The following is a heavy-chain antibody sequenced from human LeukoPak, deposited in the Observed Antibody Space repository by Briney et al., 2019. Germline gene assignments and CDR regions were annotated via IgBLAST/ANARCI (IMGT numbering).Heavy chain of an antibody. J-gene: IGHJ4*02. V-gene: IGHV3-15*01. Sequence: PGGSLRLSCAASGSTFANACMSWVRLAPGKGLEWVGDIKSKTDGGTTDYAAPVKARFTISRDDSKNTLYLQMNSLKTEDTAVYYCTTGTWIQLWLADYWGQGTLVTVSS. CDR2: IKSKTDGGTT. CDR1: GSTFANAC. D-gene: IGHD5-18*01. CDR3: TTGTWIQLWLADY.